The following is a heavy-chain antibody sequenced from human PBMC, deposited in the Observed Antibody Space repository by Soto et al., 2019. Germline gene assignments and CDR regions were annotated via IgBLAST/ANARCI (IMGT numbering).Heavy chain of an antibody. D-gene: IGHD5-18*01. CDR2: IYYSGST. CDR1: GGSVSSGSYY. J-gene: IGHJ6*02. V-gene: IGHV4-61*01. Sequence: ETLSLTCTVSGGSVSSGSYYWSWIRQPPGKGLEWIGYIYYSGSTNYNPSLKSRVTISVDTSKNQFSLKLSSVTAADTAVYYCARYTAQYYYYGMDVWGQGTTVTVSS. CDR3: ARYTAQYYYYGMDV.